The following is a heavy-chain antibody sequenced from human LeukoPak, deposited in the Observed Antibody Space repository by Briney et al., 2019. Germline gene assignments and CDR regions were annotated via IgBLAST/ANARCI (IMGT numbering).Heavy chain of an antibody. D-gene: IGHD6-13*01. CDR2: ISGSGGST. CDR1: GFTFSSYA. J-gene: IGHJ3*02. V-gene: IGHV3-23*01. Sequence: GGSLRLSCAASGFTFSSYAMSWVRQAPGKGLEWVSAISGSGGSTYYADSVKGRFTISRDNSKNTLYLQMNSLRAEDTAVYYCAKATSSSWYARGAFDIWGQGTMVTVSS. CDR3: AKATSSSWYARGAFDI.